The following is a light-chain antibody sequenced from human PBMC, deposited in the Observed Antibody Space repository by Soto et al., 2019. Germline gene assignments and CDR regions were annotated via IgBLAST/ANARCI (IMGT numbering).Light chain of an antibody. CDR2: EAS. CDR1: SSDVGSHNL. J-gene: IGLJ1*01. V-gene: IGLV2-14*02. CDR3: QSYDSSLSGDV. Sequence: QSALTQPASVSGSPGQSITISCTGTSSDVGSHNLVSWYQHYPGKAPKLIIFEASKRPSGVPARFSGSKSGTSASLAIAGLQAEDEGDYYCQSYDSSLSGDVFGTGTKLTVL.